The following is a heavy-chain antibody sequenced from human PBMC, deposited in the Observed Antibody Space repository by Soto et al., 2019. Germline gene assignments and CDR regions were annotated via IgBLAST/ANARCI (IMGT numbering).Heavy chain of an antibody. J-gene: IGHJ3*01. CDR2: TYYRSKWFH. D-gene: IGHD3-10*01. Sequence: SQTLSLTCAISGGSVSSGITSWNWIRQSPSRGLEWLGRTYYRSKWFHDYAASVKSRITINPDTSKNQFSLELNSMTPEDTAVYYCARGNALDVWGQGTVVTV. V-gene: IGHV6-1*01. CDR3: ARGNALDV. CDR1: GGSVSSGITS.